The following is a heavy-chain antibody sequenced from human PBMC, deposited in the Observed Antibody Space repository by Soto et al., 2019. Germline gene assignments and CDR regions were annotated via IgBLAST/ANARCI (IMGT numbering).Heavy chain of an antibody. D-gene: IGHD6-19*01. Sequence: GGSLRLSCAASGLTFSSYAMHWVRQAPGKGLEWVAVISYDGSNKYYADSVKGRFTISRDNSKNTLYLQMNSLRAEDTAVYYCARAGYSSGWYGYYYYGMDVWGQGTTVVYYGMDVWGQGTTVTVSS. V-gene: IGHV3-30-3*01. CDR1: GLTFSSYA. CDR3: ARAGYSSGWYGYYYYGMDVWGQGTTVVYYGMDV. J-gene: IGHJ6*02. CDR2: ISYDGSNK.